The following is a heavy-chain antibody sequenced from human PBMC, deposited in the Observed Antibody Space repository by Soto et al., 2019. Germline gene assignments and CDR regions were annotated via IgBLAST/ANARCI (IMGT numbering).Heavy chain of an antibody. D-gene: IGHD3-22*01. V-gene: IGHV4-30-4*01. CDR3: AREGYYDSSGYPSHFQYNWFDP. CDR2: IYYSGST. CDR1: GGSISSGDYY. J-gene: IGHJ5*02. Sequence: KSSETLSLTCTVSGGSISSGDYYWSWIRQPPGKGLEWIGYIYYSGSTYYNPSLKSRVTISVDTPKNQFSLKLSSVTAADTAVYYCAREGYYDSSGYPSHFQYNWFDPWGQGTLVTVSS.